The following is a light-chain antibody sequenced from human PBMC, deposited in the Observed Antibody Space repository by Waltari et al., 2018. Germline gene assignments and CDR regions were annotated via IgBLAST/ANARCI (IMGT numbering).Light chain of an antibody. V-gene: IGLV2-14*03. CDR3: SSYTSSTTLLLI. CDR1: SSDVGGYNY. CDR2: DVS. J-gene: IGLJ2*01. Sequence: QSALTQPASVSGSPGQSITISCTGTSSDVGGYNYVSWYQKHPGKAPKLLIYDVSNPPSGVSNRFSASKSGNTASLIISGLQAEDEADYYCSSYTSSTTLLLIFGGGTKLTVL.